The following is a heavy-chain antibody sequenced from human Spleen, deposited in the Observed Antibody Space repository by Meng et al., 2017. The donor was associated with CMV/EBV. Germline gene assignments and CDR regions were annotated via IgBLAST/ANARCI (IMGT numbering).Heavy chain of an antibody. CDR2: INHSGST. J-gene: IGHJ4*02. Sequence: LTCAVYGGSFSGYYWSWIRQPPGKGLEWIGEINHSGSTNYNPSLKSRVTISVDTSKNQFSLKLSSVTAADTAVYYCARGGGDSQIGYWGQGTLVTVSS. CDR1: GGSFSGYY. V-gene: IGHV4-34*01. CDR3: ARGGGDSQIGY. D-gene: IGHD2-21*01.